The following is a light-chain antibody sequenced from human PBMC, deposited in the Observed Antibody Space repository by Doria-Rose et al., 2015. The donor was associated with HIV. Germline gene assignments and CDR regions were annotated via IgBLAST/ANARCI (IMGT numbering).Light chain of an antibody. CDR3: HQYGTSWT. Sequence: TQSPGTLSLSPGERATLSCRASQSFSSTYLAWYQQQPGQAPSLLIYDGSTRATGIPDRFSASGSRTDFTLTINRLEPEDFALYYCHQYGTSWTFGQGTKVEI. V-gene: IGKV3-20*01. CDR1: QSFSSTY. J-gene: IGKJ1*01. CDR2: DGS.